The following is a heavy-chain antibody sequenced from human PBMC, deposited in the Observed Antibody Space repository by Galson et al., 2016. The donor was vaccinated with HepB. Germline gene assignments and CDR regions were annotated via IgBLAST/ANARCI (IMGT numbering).Heavy chain of an antibody. J-gene: IGHJ2*01. V-gene: IGHV3-21*01. CDR3: AGRPITMVRGVIINYWYFDL. Sequence: SLRLSCAASGFTFSSYSMNWVRQAPGKGLEWDSSISSSSSYIYYADSVKGRFTISRDNAKNSLYLQMNSLRAEDTAVYYCAGRPITMVRGVIINYWYFDLWGRGTLVTVSS. CDR1: GFTFSSYS. D-gene: IGHD3-10*01. CDR2: ISSSSSYI.